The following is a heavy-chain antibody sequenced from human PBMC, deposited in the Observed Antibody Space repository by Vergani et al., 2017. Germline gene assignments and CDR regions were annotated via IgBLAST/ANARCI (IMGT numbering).Heavy chain of an antibody. V-gene: IGHV3-23*01. Sequence: EVQLLESGGGLVQPGGSLRLSCAASGFTFSSYAMSWVRQAPGKGLEWVSAISGSGGSTYYADSVKGRFTISRDNSKNTLYLQMNSLRAEDTAVYYCARDVVSSDLEINYYYYYGMDVWGQGTTVTVSS. CDR2: ISGSGGST. CDR3: ARDVVSSDLEINYYYYYGMDV. CDR1: GFTFSSYA. J-gene: IGHJ6*02.